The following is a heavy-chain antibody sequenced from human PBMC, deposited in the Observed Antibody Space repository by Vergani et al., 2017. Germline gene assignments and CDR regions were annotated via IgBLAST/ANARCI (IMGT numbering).Heavy chain of an antibody. CDR1: GGSFSGYY. J-gene: IGHJ4*02. D-gene: IGHD5-12*01. Sequence: QVQLQQWGAGLLKPSETLSLTCAVYGGSFSGYYWSWIRQPPGKGLEWIGEINHSGSTNDNPSLKSRVTVSVDTSKNQFSLKLSSVTAADTAVYYCARGLRGYSGYLFDYWGQGTLVTVSA. CDR2: INHSGST. V-gene: IGHV4-34*01. CDR3: ARGLRGYSGYLFDY.